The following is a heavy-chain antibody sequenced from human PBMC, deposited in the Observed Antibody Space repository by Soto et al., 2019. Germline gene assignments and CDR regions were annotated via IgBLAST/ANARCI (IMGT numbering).Heavy chain of an antibody. V-gene: IGHV4-34*01. CDR3: ARSGRQQLVRRNGFDP. D-gene: IGHD6-13*01. Sequence: QVQLQQWGAGLLKPSETLSLTCAVYGGSFSSYYWSGIRQPPGKGRVWIGEINHSGSTNYNPSLKSRVTMSVDTSKNHFSRNLSSVTAADTAVYYCARSGRQQLVRRNGFDPWGQGTLVIVSS. CDR1: GGSFSSYY. J-gene: IGHJ5*02. CDR2: INHSGST.